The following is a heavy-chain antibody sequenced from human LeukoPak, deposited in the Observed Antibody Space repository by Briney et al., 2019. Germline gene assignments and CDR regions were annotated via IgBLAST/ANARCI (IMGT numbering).Heavy chain of an antibody. J-gene: IGHJ4*02. D-gene: IGHD6-19*01. CDR2: ISGSGGST. Sequence: GGSLGLCCAASGFTFSSYAMSWVRQAPGKGLEWVSAISGSGGSTYFADSLKGRFTISRDNSKNTLYLQLNSLRAEDTAVYYCAKGVRAVAGTSWPNWGQGTLVTVSS. V-gene: IGHV3-23*01. CDR3: AKGVRAVAGTSWPN. CDR1: GFTFSSYA.